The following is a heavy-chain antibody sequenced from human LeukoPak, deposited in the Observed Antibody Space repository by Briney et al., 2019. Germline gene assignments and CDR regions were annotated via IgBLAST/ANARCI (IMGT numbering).Heavy chain of an antibody. J-gene: IGHJ6*03. V-gene: IGHV4-34*01. CDR1: GGSFSGYY. CDR3: ARGRYVYYYYYYYMDV. Sequence: MPSETLSLTCAVYGGSFSGYYWSWIRQPPGKGLEWIGEINHSGSTNYNPSLKSRVTISVDTSKNQFSLKLSSVTAADTAVYYCARGRYVYYYYYYYMDVWGKGTTVTVSS. CDR2: INHSGST. D-gene: IGHD5-18*01.